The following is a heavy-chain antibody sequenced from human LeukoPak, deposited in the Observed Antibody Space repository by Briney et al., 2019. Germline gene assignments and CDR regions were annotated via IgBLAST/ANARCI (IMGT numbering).Heavy chain of an antibody. Sequence: GGSLRLSCAASGFTFSSYAMSWVRQAPGKGLEWVSAISGSGGSTYYADSVKGRFTISRDNSKNTLYLQMNSLRAEDTAVYYCAKELYDSSGYPKGNFDYWGQGTLVTVSS. D-gene: IGHD3-22*01. J-gene: IGHJ4*02. CDR2: ISGSGGST. CDR1: GFTFSSYA. CDR3: AKELYDSSGYPKGNFDY. V-gene: IGHV3-23*01.